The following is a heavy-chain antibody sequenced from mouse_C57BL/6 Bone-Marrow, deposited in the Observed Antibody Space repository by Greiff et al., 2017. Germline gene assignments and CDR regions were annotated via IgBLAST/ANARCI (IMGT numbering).Heavy chain of an antibody. D-gene: IGHD4-1*01. CDR3: ARLAWVFDY. J-gene: IGHJ2*01. Sequence: VQLQQSGAELVRPGTSVKMSCKASGYTFTNYWLGWAKQRPGHGLEWIGDIYPGGGYTNYTEKFKGTATLTADKSSSTAYMQFSSLTSEDAAIYYCARLAWVFDYWGQGSTRKVSS. CDR1: GYTFTNYW. V-gene: IGHV1-63*01. CDR2: IYPGGGYT.